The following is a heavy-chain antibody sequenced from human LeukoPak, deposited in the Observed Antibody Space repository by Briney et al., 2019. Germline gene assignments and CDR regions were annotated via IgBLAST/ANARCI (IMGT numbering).Heavy chain of an antibody. CDR3: ARVSSSSWYLVGGFDY. J-gene: IGHJ4*02. Sequence: PSVNVSCKASGGTFSIYAISWVRHAPGQGLEWMGGIIPIFGTANYAQKFQGRVTITADESTSTAYMELSSLRSEDTAVYYCARVSSSSWYLVGGFDYWGQGTLVTVSS. V-gene: IGHV1-69*01. CDR2: IIPIFGTA. CDR1: GGTFSIYA. D-gene: IGHD6-13*01.